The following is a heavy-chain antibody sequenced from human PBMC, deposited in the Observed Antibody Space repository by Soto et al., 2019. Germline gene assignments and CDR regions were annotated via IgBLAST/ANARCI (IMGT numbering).Heavy chain of an antibody. CDR3: AARERVGACDI. Sequence: QVQLVQSGAEVKKPGSSVKVSCKASGGTLSNYAISWVRQAPGQGLEWMGGIIPILGSANYAQKFQDRVTITADESTSTTYMELSSLRSEDAAVYYCAARERVGACDIWGQGTVVTVSS. J-gene: IGHJ3*02. CDR1: GGTLSNYA. D-gene: IGHD1-26*01. CDR2: IIPILGSA. V-gene: IGHV1-69*01.